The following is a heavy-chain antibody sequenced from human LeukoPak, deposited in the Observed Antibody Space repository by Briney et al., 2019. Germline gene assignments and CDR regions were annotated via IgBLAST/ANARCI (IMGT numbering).Heavy chain of an antibody. CDR1: GGTFSSYA. Sequence: ASVKVSCKASGGTFSSYAISWVRQAPGQGLEWMGWISAYNGNTNYAQKLQGRVTMTTDTSTSTAYMELRSLRSDDTAVYYCARESWLLADSYNYSNYYYYGMDVWGQGTTVTVSS. J-gene: IGHJ6*02. CDR2: ISAYNGNT. CDR3: ARESWLLADSYNYSNYYYYGMDV. V-gene: IGHV1-18*01. D-gene: IGHD4-11*01.